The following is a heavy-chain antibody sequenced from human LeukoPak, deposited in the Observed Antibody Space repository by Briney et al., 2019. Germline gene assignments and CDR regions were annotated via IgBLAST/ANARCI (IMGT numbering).Heavy chain of an antibody. CDR3: ARSYSSSWYYYMDV. J-gene: IGHJ6*03. Sequence: PGGSLRLSCAASGFTFSSYSMNWVRQAPGKGLEWVANIKQDGSEKYYVDSVKGRFTISRDNAKNSLYLQMNSLRAEDTAVYYCARSYSSSWYYYMDVWGKGTTVTVSS. V-gene: IGHV3-7*01. D-gene: IGHD6-13*01. CDR2: IKQDGSEK. CDR1: GFTFSSYS.